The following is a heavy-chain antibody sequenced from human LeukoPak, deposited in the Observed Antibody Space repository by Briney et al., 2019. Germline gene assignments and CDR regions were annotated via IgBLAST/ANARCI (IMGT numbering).Heavy chain of an antibody. CDR3: ARGVMSSGSYYFDY. V-gene: IGHV4-34*01. Sequence: SETLSLTCAVYGGSFSGYYWSWIRQPPGKGLEWIGEINHSGSTNYNPSLKSRVTISVDTSKNQFSLKPSSVTAADTAVYYCARGVMSSGSYYFDYWGQGTLVTVSS. J-gene: IGHJ4*02. D-gene: IGHD1-26*01. CDR2: INHSGST. CDR1: GGSFSGYY.